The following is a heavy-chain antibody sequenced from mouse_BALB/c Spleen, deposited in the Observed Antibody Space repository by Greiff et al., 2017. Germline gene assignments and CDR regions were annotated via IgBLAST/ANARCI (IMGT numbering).Heavy chain of an antibody. V-gene: IGHV1S16*01. D-gene: IGHD2-1*01. J-gene: IGHJ3*01. CDR3: TIGGYGNWFAY. Sequence: VQLQQPGAELVKPGASVKLSCKASGYTFTSHWMHWVKLRPGQGFEWIGEINPSNGGTNYNEKFKRKATLTVDKSSSTAYMQLSSLTSEDSAVYYCTIGGYGNWFAYWGQGTLVTVSA. CDR2: INPSNGGT. CDR1: GYTFTSHW.